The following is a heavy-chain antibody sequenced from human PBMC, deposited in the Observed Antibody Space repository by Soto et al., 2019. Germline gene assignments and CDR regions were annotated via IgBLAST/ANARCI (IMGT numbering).Heavy chain of an antibody. J-gene: IGHJ4*02. V-gene: IGHV4-4*02. CDR2: IYHSGST. CDR3: ARDSASLDCSSTSCYVFDY. CDR1: GGSISSSNW. D-gene: IGHD2-2*01. Sequence: QVQLQESGPGLVKPSGTLSLTCAVSGGSISSSNWWSWVRQPPGKGLEWIGEIYHSGSTNYNPSLKSRVTISVDKSKNQFSLKLSSVTAADTAVYYCARDSASLDCSSTSCYVFDYWGQGTLVTVSS.